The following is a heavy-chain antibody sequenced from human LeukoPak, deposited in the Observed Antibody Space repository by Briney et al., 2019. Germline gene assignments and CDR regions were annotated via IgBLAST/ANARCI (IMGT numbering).Heavy chain of an antibody. CDR2: IYWHDDK. J-gene: IGHJ4*02. Sequence: SGPTLVNPTQTLTLTCTFSGFSLSTFGVGVAWIRQPPGNALEWLALIYWHDDKRYSPSLKSRLTITKDTSKNQVVLTMTNMDPVDTATYYCAHAPSSGPLYYWGQGTLVTVSS. V-gene: IGHV2-5*01. CDR3: AHAPSSGPLYY. CDR1: GFSLSTFGVG. D-gene: IGHD6-19*01.